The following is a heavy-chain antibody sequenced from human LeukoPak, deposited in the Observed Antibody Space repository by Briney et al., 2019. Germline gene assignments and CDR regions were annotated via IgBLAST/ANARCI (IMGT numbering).Heavy chain of an antibody. J-gene: IGHJ6*03. V-gene: IGHV3-23*01. CDR3: ARDFSFFGSSSRVYMDV. Sequence: GGSLRLSCVASGFTFSSYAMSWVRQAPGKGLEWVSAISGSGESTYYADSVKGRFAISRDNSKNTLYLQMNSLRAEDTAVYYCARDFSFFGSSSRVYMDVWGKGTTVTVSS. CDR2: ISGSGEST. D-gene: IGHD6-6*01. CDR1: GFTFSSYA.